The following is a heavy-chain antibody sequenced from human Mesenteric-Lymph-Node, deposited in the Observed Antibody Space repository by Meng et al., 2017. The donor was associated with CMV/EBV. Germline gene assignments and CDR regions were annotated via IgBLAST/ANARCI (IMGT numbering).Heavy chain of an antibody. CDR3: ARRSGSYDFDY. D-gene: IGHD1-26*01. J-gene: IGHJ4*02. Sequence: GGSLRLSCQGSGYSFTTYWIGWVRQMPGKGLEWMGIIYPTDSDTRYSPSFQGQVTISADKSINTAYLQWSSLKASDTAIYYCARRSGSYDFDYWGQGTLVTVSS. CDR1: GYSFTTYW. V-gene: IGHV5-51*01. CDR2: IYPTDSDT.